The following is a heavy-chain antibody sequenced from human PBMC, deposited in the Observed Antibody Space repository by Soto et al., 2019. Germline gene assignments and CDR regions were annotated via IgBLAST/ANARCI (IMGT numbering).Heavy chain of an antibody. CDR1: GGSISSGGYY. CDR2: IYYSGST. Sequence: SETLSLTCTVSGGSISSGGYYWSWIRQHPGKGLEWIGYIYYSGSTYYNPSLKSRVTISVDTSKNQFSLKLSSVTAADTAVYYCARVECSSSSCYEGDWFDHWGQGTMGTAPQ. J-gene: IGHJ5*02. CDR3: ARVECSSSSCYEGDWFDH. D-gene: IGHD2-2*01. V-gene: IGHV4-31*03.